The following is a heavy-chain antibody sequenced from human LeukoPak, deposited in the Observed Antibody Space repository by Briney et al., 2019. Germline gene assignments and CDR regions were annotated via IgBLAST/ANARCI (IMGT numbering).Heavy chain of an antibody. J-gene: IGHJ5*02. CDR2: IYTSGST. V-gene: IGHV4-61*02. Sequence: SQTLSLTCTVSGGSISSGSYYWSWIRQPAGKGLEWIGRIYTSGSTNYNPSLKSRVTISVDTSKNQFSLKLSSVTAADTAVYYCAREQWSSIVVVPAAILDVNWFDPWGQGTLVTVSS. D-gene: IGHD2-2*01. CDR3: AREQWSSIVVVPAAILDVNWFDP. CDR1: GGSISSGSYY.